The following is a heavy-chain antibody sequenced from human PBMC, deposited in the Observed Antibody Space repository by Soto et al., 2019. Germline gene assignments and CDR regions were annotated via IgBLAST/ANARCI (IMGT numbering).Heavy chain of an antibody. CDR1: GFTFSSYA. Sequence: GGSLRLSCAASGFTFSSYAMHWVRQAPGKGLEWMAVISYDGSNKYYADSVKGRFTISRDNSKNTLYLQMNSLRAEDTAVYYCARPTHSSSWYFDFDYWGQGTLVTVSS. CDR2: ISYDGSNK. CDR3: ARPTHSSSWYFDFDY. V-gene: IGHV3-30-3*01. J-gene: IGHJ4*02. D-gene: IGHD6-13*01.